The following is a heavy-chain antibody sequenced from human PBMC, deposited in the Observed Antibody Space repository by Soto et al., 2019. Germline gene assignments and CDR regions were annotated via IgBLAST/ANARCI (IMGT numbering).Heavy chain of an antibody. J-gene: IGHJ6*02. CDR1: GGSISSYY. CDR3: XXXXRSYYYGVDV. V-gene: IGHV4-59*01. CDR2: IHYSGST. Sequence: QVQLQESGPGLVKPSETLSLTCTVSGGSISSYYWSWIRQPPGKGLEWIGHIHYSGSTNYNPSLESRVTISVDTSKNXXXLNLSXVTAXXXXXXXXXXXXRSYYYGVDVWGQGTTVTVSS.